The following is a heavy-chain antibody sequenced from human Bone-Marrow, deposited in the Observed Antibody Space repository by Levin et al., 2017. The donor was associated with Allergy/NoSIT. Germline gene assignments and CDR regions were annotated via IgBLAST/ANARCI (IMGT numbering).Heavy chain of an antibody. CDR2: IYYSGST. Sequence: SETLSLTCTVSGGSISSSSYYWGWIRQPPGTGLEWIGSIYYSGSTYYNPSLKSRVTISVDTSKNQFSLKLSSVTAADTAVYYCARGNSSGWSEGTEHYYYYYGMDVWGQGTTVTVSS. V-gene: IGHV4-39*07. CDR1: GGSISSSSYY. D-gene: IGHD6-19*01. J-gene: IGHJ6*02. CDR3: ARGNSSGWSEGTEHYYYYYGMDV.